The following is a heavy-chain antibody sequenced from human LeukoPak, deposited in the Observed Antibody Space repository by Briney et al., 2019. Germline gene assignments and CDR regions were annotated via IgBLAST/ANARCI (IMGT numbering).Heavy chain of an antibody. CDR3: ARDTHSYGYGSGMDV. D-gene: IGHD5-18*01. V-gene: IGHV3-30*19. CDR1: GFTFSSYG. CDR2: IWYDGSNK. Sequence: GGSLRLSCAASGFTFSSYGIHWVRQAPGKGLEWVAVIWYDGSNKYYADSVKGRFTIARDKSKNTLYLEMNSLRAEDTAVYYCARDTHSYGYGSGMDVWGQGTTLTVSS. J-gene: IGHJ6*02.